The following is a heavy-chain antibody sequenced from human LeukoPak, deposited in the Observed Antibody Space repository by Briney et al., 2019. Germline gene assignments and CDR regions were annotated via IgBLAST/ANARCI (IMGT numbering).Heavy chain of an antibody. CDR1: GFTVSSNY. Sequence: GGSLRLSCAASGFTVSSNYMSWVRQAPGKGLAWVSGISGSGDSTYYADSVRGRFTISRDSSKNTLFLQMNSLRAEDTAVYYCAKADRRSDLPYYFDYWGQGTLVTVSS. J-gene: IGHJ4*02. CDR3: AKADRRSDLPYYFDY. V-gene: IGHV3-23*01. CDR2: ISGSGDST.